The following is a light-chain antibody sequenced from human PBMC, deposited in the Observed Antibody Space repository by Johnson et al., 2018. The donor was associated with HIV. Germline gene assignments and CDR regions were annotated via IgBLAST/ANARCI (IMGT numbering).Light chain of an antibody. V-gene: IGLV1-51*02. CDR1: RSNIGNNY. CDR3: GTWDNGLSAYV. Sequence: QSVLTQPPSVSAAPGQKVTISCSGGRSNIGNNYVSWYQQLPGTTPKLLMYEDNERPSGIPDRFSGSKSGTSATLGITGLQTGDEADYYCGTWDNGLSAYVFGPGTKVTVL. J-gene: IGLJ1*01. CDR2: EDN.